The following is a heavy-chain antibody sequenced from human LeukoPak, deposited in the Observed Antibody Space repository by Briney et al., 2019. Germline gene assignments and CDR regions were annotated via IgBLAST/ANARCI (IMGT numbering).Heavy chain of an antibody. CDR1: GYSISSGYY. V-gene: IGHV4-38-2*02. D-gene: IGHD5-18*01. J-gene: IGHJ4*02. CDR2: IYHSGST. CDR3: ARDVGSFGWYHY. Sequence: SETLSLTCTVSGYSISSGYYWGWIRQPPGKGLEWIGSIYHSGSTYYNPSLRSRVTISVDTAKNQFSLTLSSVTAADTAVYYCARDVGSFGWYHYWGQGTLVTVSS.